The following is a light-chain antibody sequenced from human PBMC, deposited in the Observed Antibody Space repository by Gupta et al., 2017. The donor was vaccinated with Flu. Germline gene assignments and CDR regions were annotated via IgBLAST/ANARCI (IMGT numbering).Light chain of an antibody. V-gene: IGKV1-39*01. CDR2: TAS. CDR3: QHIYNTALYN. CDR1: QSVTRY. J-gene: IGKJ2*01. Sequence: DIQVTQSPPSLSASIGDRVTITCRTSQSVTRYVNWYQLKPGKAPKLLVHTASSWHTGVPARFSGIGSETDFTLTITDRQPEDFATYYCQHIYNTALYNFGQGTRLEI.